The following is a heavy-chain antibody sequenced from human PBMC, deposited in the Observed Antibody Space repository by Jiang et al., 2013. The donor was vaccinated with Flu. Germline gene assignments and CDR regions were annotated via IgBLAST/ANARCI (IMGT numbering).Heavy chain of an antibody. CDR2: INPNSGGT. J-gene: IGHJ4*02. Sequence: HWVRQAPGQGLEWMGRINPNSGGTNYAQKFQGRVTMTRDTSISTAYMELSRLRSDDTAVYYCARHNSGYVNWGQGTLVTVSS. V-gene: IGHV1-2*06. CDR3: ARHNSGYVN. D-gene: IGHD5-12*01.